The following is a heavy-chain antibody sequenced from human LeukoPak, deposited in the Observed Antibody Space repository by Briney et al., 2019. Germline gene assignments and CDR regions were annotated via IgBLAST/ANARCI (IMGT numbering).Heavy chain of an antibody. J-gene: IGHJ6*03. CDR3: ATWRCSGGSCPGVGYYYYYMDV. Sequence: GGSLRLSCAASGFTFSAYGMHWVRQAPGKGLEWVAVMSYDGSYKHYADSVKGRFTISRDNSKNTLYLQMNSLRAEDTAVYYCATWRCSGGSCPGVGYYYYYMDVWGKGTTVTVSS. D-gene: IGHD2-15*01. V-gene: IGHV3-30*03. CDR2: MSYDGSYK. CDR1: GFTFSAYG.